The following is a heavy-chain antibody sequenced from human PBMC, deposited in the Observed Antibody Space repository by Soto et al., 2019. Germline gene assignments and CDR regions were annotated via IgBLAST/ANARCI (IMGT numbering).Heavy chain of an antibody. J-gene: IGHJ5*02. CDR2: INHSGST. D-gene: IGHD2-15*01. CDR1: GGSFSGYY. V-gene: IGHV4-34*01. Sequence: ASETLSLTCAVYGGSFSGYYWSWIRQPPGKGLEWIGEINHSGSTNYNPSLKSRVTISVDTSKNQFSLKLSSVTAADTAVYYCARGSLVVVAATRWFDPWGQGTLVTVSS. CDR3: ARGSLVVVAATRWFDP.